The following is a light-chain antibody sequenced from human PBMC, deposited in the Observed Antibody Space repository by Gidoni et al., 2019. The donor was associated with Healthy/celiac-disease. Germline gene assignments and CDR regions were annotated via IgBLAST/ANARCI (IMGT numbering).Light chain of an antibody. V-gene: IGKV3-15*01. CDR3: QQYNKWPRT. CDR1: QSVSSN. CDR2: GAS. J-gene: IGKJ1*01. Sequence: EIVMTQSPATLSVSPGERAPLPCRASQSVSSNLAWYQQKPGQAPRLLIYGASTRATGIPARFSGSGSGTEFTLTISSLQSEDFAVYYCQQYNKWPRTFXXXTKVEIK.